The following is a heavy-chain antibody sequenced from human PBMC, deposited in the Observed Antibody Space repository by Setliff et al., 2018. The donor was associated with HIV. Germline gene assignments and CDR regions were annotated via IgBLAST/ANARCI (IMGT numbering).Heavy chain of an antibody. Sequence: SETLSLTCTVSGYSISSGSYRDWIRQPPGKGLEWIASVYHSGSTFYNPSLRSRDTISVDTSKNQFSLKLSSVSAADTAVYYCARGKNPWGVDYWGQGTLVTVSS. CDR3: ARGKNPWGVDY. CDR1: GYSISSGSY. CDR2: VYHSGST. D-gene: IGHD3-16*01. J-gene: IGHJ4*02. V-gene: IGHV4-38-2*02.